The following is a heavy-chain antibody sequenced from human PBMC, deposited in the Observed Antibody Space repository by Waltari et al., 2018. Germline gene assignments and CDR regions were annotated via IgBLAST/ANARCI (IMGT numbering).Heavy chain of an antibody. CDR2: IKGDGSGK. CDR1: GFSFSSYW. Sequence: EVQVVESGGGLVQPGGSLRLSCATSGFSFSSYWMNWVRQAPGKGLEGVAIIKGDGSGKHHVDSVKCRFTISRDNARNSLFLQMNSLRAEDTAVYFCARGRGYIIDYWGQGSLVTVSS. CDR3: ARGRGYIIDY. J-gene: IGHJ4*02. D-gene: IGHD3-22*01. V-gene: IGHV3-7*01.